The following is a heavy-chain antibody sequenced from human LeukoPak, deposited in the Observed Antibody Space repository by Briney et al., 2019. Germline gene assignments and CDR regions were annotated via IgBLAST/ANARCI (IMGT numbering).Heavy chain of an antibody. J-gene: IGHJ5*02. V-gene: IGHV3-23*01. CDR3: AKGQQVKLNWFDP. D-gene: IGHD1-7*01. Sequence: SAISGSGGSTYYAPSVKGRFTISRDNSKNTLYLQMNSLRAEDTAVYYCAKGQQVKLNWFDPWGQGTLVTVSS. CDR2: ISGSGGST.